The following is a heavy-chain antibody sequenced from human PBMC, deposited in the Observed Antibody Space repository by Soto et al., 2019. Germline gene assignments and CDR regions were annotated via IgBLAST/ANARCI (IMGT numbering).Heavy chain of an antibody. Sequence: ASVKGSCQASGYTFTSYDINWVRQATGQGPGWMGWMNPNSGNTGYAQKFQGRVTMTRNTSISTAYMELSSVTAADTAVYYCARFTILTGYWSGGPGRDYYGMDVWGQGTTVTVSS. CDR1: GYTFTSYD. CDR3: ARFTILTGYWSGGPGRDYYGMDV. V-gene: IGHV1-8*01. J-gene: IGHJ6*02. CDR2: MNPNSGNT. D-gene: IGHD3-9*01.